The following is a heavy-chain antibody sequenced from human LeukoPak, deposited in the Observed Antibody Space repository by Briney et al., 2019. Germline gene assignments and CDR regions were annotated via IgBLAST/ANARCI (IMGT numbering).Heavy chain of an antibody. V-gene: IGHV3-53*01. CDR1: GFTVSSNY. J-gene: IGHJ4*02. Sequence: GGSLRLSCAASGFTVSSNYMSWVRQAPGKGLEWVSVIYSGGTTFYADSVKGRFTISRDNSKNTLYLQMNSLRAEDTAVYYCAKKGYYDGSGYYMYYFDHWGQGTLVTVSS. D-gene: IGHD3-22*01. CDR2: IYSGGTT. CDR3: AKKGYYDGSGYYMYYFDH.